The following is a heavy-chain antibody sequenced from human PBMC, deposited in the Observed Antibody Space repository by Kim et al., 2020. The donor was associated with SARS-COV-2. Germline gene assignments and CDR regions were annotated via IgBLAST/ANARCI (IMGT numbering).Heavy chain of an antibody. V-gene: IGHV3-23*01. CDR1: GFTISSYA. CDR3: EKVRARLLGYYYYGMDV. CDR2: ISGSGGST. Sequence: GGSLRLSCAASGFTISSYAMSWVRQAPGKGLEWVSAISGSGGSTYYADSVKGRFTISRDNSKNTLYLQMNSLRAEDTAVYYCEKVRARLLGYYYYGMDVWGQGTTVTVSS. D-gene: IGHD2-8*02. J-gene: IGHJ6*02.